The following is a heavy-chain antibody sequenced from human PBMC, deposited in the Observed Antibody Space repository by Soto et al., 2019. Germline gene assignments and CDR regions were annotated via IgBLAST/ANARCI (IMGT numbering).Heavy chain of an antibody. V-gene: IGHV4-38-2*02. D-gene: IGHD3-22*01. CDR2: MFHSGAT. CDR3: ARDYEFYYDGSGDCSRPFDY. Sequence: SETLSLTCDVSGYSIINGYYWGWIRQPPGKGLEWIGSMFHSGATYLNPSLQSRVTLSIDTSKNQFSLKLTSVSAADTAVYYCARDYEFYYDGSGDCSRPFDYWGQGILVTVSS. J-gene: IGHJ4*02. CDR1: GYSIINGYY.